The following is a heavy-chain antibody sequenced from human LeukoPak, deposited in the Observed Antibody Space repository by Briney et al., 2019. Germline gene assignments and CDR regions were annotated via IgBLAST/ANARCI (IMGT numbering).Heavy chain of an antibody. V-gene: IGHV1-69*04. CDR3: ARDLISPEYYCYYYGMDV. CDR1: GGTFSSYA. J-gene: IGHJ6*02. Sequence: ASVKVSCKASGGTFSSYAISWVRQAPGQGLEWMGRIIPILGIANYAQKFQGRVTITADKSTSTAYMELSSLRSEDTAVYYCARDLISPEYYCYYYGMDVWGQGTTVTVSS. CDR2: IIPILGIA.